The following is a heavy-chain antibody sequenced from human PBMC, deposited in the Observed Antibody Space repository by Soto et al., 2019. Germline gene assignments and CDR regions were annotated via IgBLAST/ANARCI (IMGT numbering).Heavy chain of an antibody. CDR3: ARGWKNYYYYFMGV. Sequence: QVQLVQSGAEVKKPGASVKVSCNASGYTFTSYGISWVRQAPGQGLEWMGWISAYNGNTIYAQNLQGRVTMTTDTSTSTAYMEVRSLRSDDTAVYYCARGWKNYYYYFMGVWGKGTTVTVSS. CDR1: GYTFTSYG. CDR2: ISAYNGNT. J-gene: IGHJ6*03. D-gene: IGHD1-1*01. V-gene: IGHV1-18*01.